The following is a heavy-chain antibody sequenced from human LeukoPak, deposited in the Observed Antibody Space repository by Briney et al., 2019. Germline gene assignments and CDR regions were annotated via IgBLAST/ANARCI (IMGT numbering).Heavy chain of an antibody. Sequence: PSETLSLTCTVSGGSISSYYWSWIRQPPGKGLEWIGYIYYSGSTNYNPSLKSRVTISVDTSKNQFSLKLSSVTAADTAVYYCARHGRGSWQQRDFDYWGQGTLVTVSS. V-gene: IGHV4-59*01. J-gene: IGHJ4*02. CDR3: ARHGRGSWQQRDFDY. CDR2: IYYSGST. D-gene: IGHD6-13*01. CDR1: GGSISSYY.